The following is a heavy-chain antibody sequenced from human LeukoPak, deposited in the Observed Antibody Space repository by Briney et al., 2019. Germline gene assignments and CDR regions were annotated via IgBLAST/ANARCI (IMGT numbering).Heavy chain of an antibody. CDR3: ARDGHYYDSSGSTEYFQH. CDR2: IYYSGST. CDR1: GGSISSGDYY. Sequence: PSETLSLTCTVSGGSISSGDYYWSWIRQPPGKGLEWIGYIYYSGSTYYNPSLKSRVTISVDTSKNQFSLKLSSVTAADTAVYYCARDGHYYDSSGSTEYFQHWGQGTLVTVSS. J-gene: IGHJ1*01. D-gene: IGHD3-22*01. V-gene: IGHV4-30-4*08.